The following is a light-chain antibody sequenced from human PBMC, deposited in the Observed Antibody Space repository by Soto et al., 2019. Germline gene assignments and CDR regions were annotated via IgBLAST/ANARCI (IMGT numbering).Light chain of an antibody. Sequence: EIVLTQSPGTLSLSPAERATLSCRASQSVSSSYLAWYQQKPGQAPRLLIYGASSRATGIHDRFSGSGSGTDFTLTISRVEAEDCAVYYCQQYGSSPRTFGGGTKVEIK. V-gene: IGKV3-20*01. CDR1: QSVSSSY. CDR3: QQYGSSPRT. J-gene: IGKJ4*01. CDR2: GAS.